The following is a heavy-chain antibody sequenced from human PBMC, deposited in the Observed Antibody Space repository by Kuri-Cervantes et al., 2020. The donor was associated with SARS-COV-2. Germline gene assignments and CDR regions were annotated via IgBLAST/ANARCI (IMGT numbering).Heavy chain of an antibody. V-gene: IGHV3-21*01. D-gene: IGHD6-19*01. J-gene: IGHJ4*02. CDR1: GFTFSSYS. CDR3: ARDGDAVAGIHNFDY. Sequence: GGSLRLSCAASGFTFSSYSMNWVRQAPGKGLEWVSSISSSSSYIYYADSVKGRFTISRDNTKNSLYLQMNNRRAEDTAVYYCARDGDAVAGIHNFDYWGQGTLVTVSS. CDR2: ISSSSSYI.